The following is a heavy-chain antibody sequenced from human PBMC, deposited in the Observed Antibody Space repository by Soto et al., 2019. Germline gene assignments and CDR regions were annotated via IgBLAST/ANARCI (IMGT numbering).Heavy chain of an antibody. CDR2: IIPIFGTA. CDR3: ARGGDYGGNHFDY. Sequence: SVKVSCKASGGTFSSYAISWVRQAPGQGLEWMGGIIPIFGTANYAQKFQGRVTITADESTSTAYMELSSLRSEDTAVYYCARGGDYGGNHFDYWGQGTLVTVSS. V-gene: IGHV1-69*13. D-gene: IGHD4-17*01. J-gene: IGHJ4*02. CDR1: GGTFSSYA.